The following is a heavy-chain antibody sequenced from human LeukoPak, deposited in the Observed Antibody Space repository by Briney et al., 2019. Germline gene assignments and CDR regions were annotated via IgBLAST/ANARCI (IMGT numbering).Heavy chain of an antibody. CDR1: GYTFSSYA. CDR2: ITGSGGGT. J-gene: IGHJ4*02. D-gene: IGHD3-10*01. Sequence: GGSLRLSCAASGYTFSSYAMMWVRQAPGKGLEWVSSITGSGGGTYYADSVRGRFTISRDNSKNTLYLQMNSLRAEDTAVYFCVKGFVHPTYYFEHWGQGTLVTVSS. V-gene: IGHV3-23*01. CDR3: VKGFVHPTYYFEH.